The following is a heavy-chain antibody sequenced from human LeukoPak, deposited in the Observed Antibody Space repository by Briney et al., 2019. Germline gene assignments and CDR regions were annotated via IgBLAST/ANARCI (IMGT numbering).Heavy chain of an antibody. V-gene: IGHV3-9*01. CDR2: MSWDGGNE. Sequence: GGSLRLSCAASGFTFDDFAMFWVRQAPGKGLGWVSGMSWDGGNEDYADSVKGRFIISRANSRNSLYLQMNSLSTEDTAFYYCAKEYYNISTYPKGIDTWGQGTLVTVAS. J-gene: IGHJ4*02. CDR3: AKEYYNISTYPKGIDT. CDR1: GFTFDDFA. D-gene: IGHD3-9*01.